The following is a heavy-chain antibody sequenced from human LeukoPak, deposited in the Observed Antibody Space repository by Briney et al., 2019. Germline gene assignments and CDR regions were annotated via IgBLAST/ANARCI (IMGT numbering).Heavy chain of an antibody. V-gene: IGHV1-46*01. CDR1: GYTFTSYY. J-gene: IGHJ4*02. CDR3: ARDNTAAGPFDD. D-gene: IGHD6-13*01. CDR2: IDPSGGST. Sequence: ASVKVSCKASGYTFTSYYMQWVRQAPRPGLEWMGIIDPSGGSTSYAQKFQGRVTMTRDTSTSTVYMDLSSLRSEDTAVYYCARDNTAAGPFDDWGQGTLVTVSS.